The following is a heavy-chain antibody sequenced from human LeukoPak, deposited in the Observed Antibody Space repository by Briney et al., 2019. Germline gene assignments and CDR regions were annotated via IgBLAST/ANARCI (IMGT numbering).Heavy chain of an antibody. CDR1: GFTFSSYG. CDR2: ISSNGGST. J-gene: IGHJ4*02. Sequence: GGSLRLSCAASGFTFSSYGMRWVRQAPGKGLEYVSAISSNGGSTYYADSVKGRFTISRDNSKNTLYLQMSSLRAEDTAVYYCVKRGLYSRDHFDYWGQGTLVTVSS. D-gene: IGHD6-13*01. CDR3: VKRGLYSRDHFDY. V-gene: IGHV3-64D*06.